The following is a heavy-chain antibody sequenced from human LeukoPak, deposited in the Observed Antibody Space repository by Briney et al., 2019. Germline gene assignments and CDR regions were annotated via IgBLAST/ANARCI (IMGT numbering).Heavy chain of an antibody. CDR3: ARVRTWYYFDY. J-gene: IGHJ4*02. CDR2: ISSSGSTI. CDR1: GFXFSSYE. Sequence: GGSLRLSCAASGFXFSSYEINWVRQAPGKGLEWVSYISSSGSTIYYADSVKGRFTISRDNAKNSLYLQMNSLRAEDTAVYYCARVRTWYYFDYWGQGTLVTVSS. V-gene: IGHV3-48*03. D-gene: IGHD3/OR15-3a*01.